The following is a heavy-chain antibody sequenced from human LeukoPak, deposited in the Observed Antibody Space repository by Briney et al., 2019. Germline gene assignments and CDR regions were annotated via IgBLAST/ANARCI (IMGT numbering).Heavy chain of an antibody. J-gene: IGHJ4*02. CDR1: GFTFSSYA. Sequence: GGSLRLSCAASGFTFSSYAMSWVRQAPGKGLEWVSAINSAGSTYYGDSVRGRFTISRDNSKNVLHLQMNSLRAEDTAVYCCAKTNGEYVSSGWCDFWGPGTLVTVSS. CDR2: INSAGST. CDR3: AKTNGEYVSSGWCDF. D-gene: IGHD3-10*01. V-gene: IGHV3-23*01.